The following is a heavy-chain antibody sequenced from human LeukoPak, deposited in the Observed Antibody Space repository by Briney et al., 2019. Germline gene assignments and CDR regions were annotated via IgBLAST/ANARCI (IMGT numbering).Heavy chain of an antibody. Sequence: SETLSLTCSVYGGSFSGYYWSWIRQPPGKGLEWIGEINHSGSTNYNPSLKSRVTISVDTSKNQFSLKLSSVTAADTAVYYCVRGSGTFDIWGQGTMVTVSS. V-gene: IGHV4-34*01. D-gene: IGHD3-10*01. CDR3: VRGSGTFDI. CDR2: INHSGST. CDR1: GGSFSGYY. J-gene: IGHJ3*02.